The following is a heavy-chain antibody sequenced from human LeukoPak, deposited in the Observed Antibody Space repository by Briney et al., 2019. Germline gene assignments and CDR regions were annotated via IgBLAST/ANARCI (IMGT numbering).Heavy chain of an antibody. CDR2: IKRRSDGGTT. CDR3: TPGVGDY. V-gene: IGHV3-15*01. J-gene: IGHJ4*02. Sequence: PGGSLRLSCAASGFTFSKVWMSWVRQVPGKGLEWVGRIKRRSDGGTTDYAAPVKGRFIISRDDSKNTLYLQMNSLKTDDTAVYYCTPGVGDYWGQGTLVTVSS. CDR1: GFTFSKVW. D-gene: IGHD1-14*01.